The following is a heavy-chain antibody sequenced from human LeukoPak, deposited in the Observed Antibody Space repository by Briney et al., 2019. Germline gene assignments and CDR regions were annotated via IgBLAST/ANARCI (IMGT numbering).Heavy chain of an antibody. D-gene: IGHD3-3*01. CDR1: GFTFSNAW. V-gene: IGHV3-15*01. CDR3: TTPEWLVWARQYYFDY. CDR2: IKSKTDGGTT. Sequence: SGGSLRLSCAASGFTFSNAWMSWVRQAPGKGLEWVGRIKSKTDGGTTDYAAPVKGRFTISRDDSKNTLYLQMNSLKTEDTAVYYCTTPEWLVWARQYYFDYWGQGTLVTVSS. J-gene: IGHJ4*02.